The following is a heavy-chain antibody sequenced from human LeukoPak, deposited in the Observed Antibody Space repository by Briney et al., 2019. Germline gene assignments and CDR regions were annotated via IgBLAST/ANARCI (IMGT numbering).Heavy chain of an antibody. CDR1: GGSFSGYY. Sequence: PSETLSLTCAVYGGSFSGYYWSWIRQPPGKGLEWIGEINHSGSTNYNPSLKSRVTISVDTSKSQFSLKVSSVTAADTAVYYCARDRFDDSSGYYYHYYYYMDVWAKGPRSPSP. CDR3: ARDRFDDSSGYYYHYYYYMDV. V-gene: IGHV4-34*01. J-gene: IGHJ6*03. CDR2: INHSGST. D-gene: IGHD3-22*01.